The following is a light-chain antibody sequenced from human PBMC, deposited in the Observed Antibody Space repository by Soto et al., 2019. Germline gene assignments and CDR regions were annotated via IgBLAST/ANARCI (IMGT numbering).Light chain of an antibody. V-gene: IGKV3D-15*01. J-gene: IGKJ4*01. CDR2: DSS. CDR1: ANVGTN. Sequence: IVMTQSPATLSVSPGERVTLSCRASANVGTNVAWYQQKPGQAPRLLIYDSSTRATGIPDTFSGSGSMSDFALTISSLHPEESAVYYWQQYNHWGLSFGGGTKVEI. CDR3: QQYNHWGLS.